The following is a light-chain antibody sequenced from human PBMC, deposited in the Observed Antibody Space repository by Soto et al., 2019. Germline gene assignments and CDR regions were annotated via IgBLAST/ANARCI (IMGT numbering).Light chain of an antibody. CDR1: QTILNSY. CDR3: QQYALSPLT. V-gene: IGKV3-20*01. Sequence: EIVLTQSPGTLSLSPGESATLSCRASQTILNSYLAGYQQKGGQSPRLLIYGASSRATGIPDRFSGDGSGTDFTLNISELQPEDFAVYYCQQYALSPLTFGGGTKVEI. CDR2: GAS. J-gene: IGKJ4*01.